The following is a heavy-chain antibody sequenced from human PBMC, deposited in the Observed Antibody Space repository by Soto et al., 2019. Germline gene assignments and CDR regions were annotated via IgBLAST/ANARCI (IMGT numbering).Heavy chain of an antibody. CDR1: GFTFSNAW. CDR2: ISSDGETK. V-gene: IGHV3-30*18. D-gene: IGHD6-19*01. CDR3: AKEIAVAGDLDY. Sequence: GGSLRLSCAASGFTFSNAWMSWVRQAPGKGLEWVGVISSDGETKYYAESVKGRFTISRDNYKNTLYLQMDSLRPEDTAVYYCAKEIAVAGDLDYWGHGTLVTVSS. J-gene: IGHJ4*01.